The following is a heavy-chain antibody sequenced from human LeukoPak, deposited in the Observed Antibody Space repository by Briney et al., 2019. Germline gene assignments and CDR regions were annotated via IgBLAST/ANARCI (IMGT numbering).Heavy chain of an antibody. Sequence: GGSLRLSCAASGFTFSSYAMHWVRQAPGKGLEWVAVISYDGSNKYYADSVKGRFTIPRDNSKNTLYLQMNSLRAEDTAVYYCARDMRDDYVWGSYRYGAFDIWGQGTMVTVSS. V-gene: IGHV3-30-3*01. CDR2: ISYDGSNK. CDR3: ARDMRDDYVWGSYRYGAFDI. J-gene: IGHJ3*02. CDR1: GFTFSSYA. D-gene: IGHD3-16*02.